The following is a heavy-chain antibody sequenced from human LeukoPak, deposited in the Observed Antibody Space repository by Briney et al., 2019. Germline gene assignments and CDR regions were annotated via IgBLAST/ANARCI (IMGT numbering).Heavy chain of an antibody. V-gene: IGHV3-30-3*01. CDR3: ARGLLQERAFDI. CDR2: ISYDGSNK. D-gene: IGHD3-22*01. CDR1: GFTFSSYA. J-gene: IGHJ3*02. Sequence: GGSLRLSCAASGFTFSSYAMSWVRQAPGKGLEWVAVISYDGSNKYYADSVKGRFTISRDNSKNTLYLQMNSLRAEDTAVYYCARGLLQERAFDIWGQGTMVTVSS.